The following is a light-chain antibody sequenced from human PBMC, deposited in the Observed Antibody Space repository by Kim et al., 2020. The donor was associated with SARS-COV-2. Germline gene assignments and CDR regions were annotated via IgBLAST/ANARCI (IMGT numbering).Light chain of an antibody. J-gene: IGLJ2*01. CDR3: QTWGTGIPVA. CDR2: LNSDGSH. CDR1: REYSTYA. V-gene: IGLV4-69*01. Sequence: VRLTCTLSREYSTYAIAWHKQQPEKGTRFLVRLNSDGSHAKGDGIPDRFSGSGSGAERYLTISSLQSEDEADYYCQTWGTGIPVAFGGGTQLTVL.